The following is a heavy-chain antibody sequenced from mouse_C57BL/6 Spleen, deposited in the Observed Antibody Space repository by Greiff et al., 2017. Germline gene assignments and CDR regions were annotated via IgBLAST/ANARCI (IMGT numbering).Heavy chain of an antibody. D-gene: IGHD1-1*01. CDR2: INPSNGGT. CDR3: ARSGYYGSSLYYFDY. V-gene: IGHV1-53*01. Sequence: VQLQQPGTELVMPGASVKLSCKASGYTFTSYWMHWVKQRPGQGLEWIGNINPSNGGTNYNEKFKSKATLTVDKSSSTAYMQLSSLTSEDSAVYYCARSGYYGSSLYYFDYWGQGTTLTVSS. J-gene: IGHJ2*01. CDR1: GYTFTSYW.